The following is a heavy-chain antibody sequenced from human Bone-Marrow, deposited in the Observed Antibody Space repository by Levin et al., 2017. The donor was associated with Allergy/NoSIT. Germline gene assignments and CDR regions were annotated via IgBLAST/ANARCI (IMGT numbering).Heavy chain of an antibody. Sequence: GESLKISCAASGFTFSNAWMSWVRQAPGKGPEWVGRIKSKTDGGTTDYAAPVKGRFTISRDDSKNTLYLQMNSLKTEDTAVYYCTNFSQAIRAGYWGQGTLVTVSS. D-gene: IGHD3-3*01. CDR3: TNFSQAIRAGY. V-gene: IGHV3-15*01. CDR1: GFTFSNAW. J-gene: IGHJ4*02. CDR2: IKSKTDGGTT.